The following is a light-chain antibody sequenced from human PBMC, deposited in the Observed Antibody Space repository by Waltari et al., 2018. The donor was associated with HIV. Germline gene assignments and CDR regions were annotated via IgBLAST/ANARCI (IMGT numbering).Light chain of an antibody. Sequence: QSALTQPASVSGSPGQSVTISSTGTSRDVGGYNYVSWSQHHPVKAPKLMIYEVSNRPAGVSNRFSGSKSGNTASLTISGLQAEDEADYYCSSYTSSSTLVVFGGGTKLTVL. CDR2: EVS. CDR1: SRDVGGYNY. J-gene: IGLJ2*01. CDR3: SSYTSSSTLVV. V-gene: IGLV2-14*01.